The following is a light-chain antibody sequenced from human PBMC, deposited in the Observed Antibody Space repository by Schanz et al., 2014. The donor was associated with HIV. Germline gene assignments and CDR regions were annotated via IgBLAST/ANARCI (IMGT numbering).Light chain of an antibody. Sequence: IQMTQSPSTVSASVGDRVTLTCRASQTIGRLLAWYQQRPGRAPNLLIYQASALETGVPSRFSGSGSGTEFTLTISGLQPDDFATYYCQQCVTYPYTFGQGTTLDIK. CDR3: QQCVTYPYT. J-gene: IGKJ2*01. V-gene: IGKV1-5*03. CDR1: QTIGRL. CDR2: QAS.